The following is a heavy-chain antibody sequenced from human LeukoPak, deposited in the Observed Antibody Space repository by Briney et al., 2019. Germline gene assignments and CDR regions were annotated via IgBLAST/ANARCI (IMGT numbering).Heavy chain of an antibody. Sequence: GASVEVSCKASGYTFTSYGISWVRQAPGQGLQWMGWISGYIGSTNYARKFQGRVTMTTDTSTSTAYMELRSLRSDDTAVYYCARPSRNYDFWNMVSPGYYMDVWGKGTTVTVSS. J-gene: IGHJ6*03. V-gene: IGHV1-18*01. D-gene: IGHD3-3*01. CDR1: GYTFTSYG. CDR2: ISGYIGST. CDR3: ARPSRNYDFWNMVSPGYYMDV.